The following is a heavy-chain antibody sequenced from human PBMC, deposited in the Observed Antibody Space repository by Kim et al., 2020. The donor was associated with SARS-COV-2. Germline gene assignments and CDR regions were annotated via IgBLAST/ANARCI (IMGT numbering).Heavy chain of an antibody. CDR3: ARGFSNTYYYGSGSYTWFDP. Sequence: SETLSLTCTVSGGSISSSSYYWGWIRQPPGKGLEWIGSIYYSGSTYYNPSLKSRVTISVDTSKNQFSLKLSSVTAAVTAVYYCARGFSNTYYYGSGSYTWFDPWGQGTLVTVSS. CDR1: GGSISSSSYY. CDR2: IYYSGST. D-gene: IGHD3-10*01. J-gene: IGHJ5*02. V-gene: IGHV4-39*01.